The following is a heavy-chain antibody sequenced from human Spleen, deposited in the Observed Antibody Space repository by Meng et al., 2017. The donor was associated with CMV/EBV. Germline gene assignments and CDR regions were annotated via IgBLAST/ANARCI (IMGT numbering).Heavy chain of an antibody. Sequence: SVKVSCKASGYTFIGYYMHWMRQAPGQGLEWMGGIIPLFGAASYAQNFQGRVTITTDEFTTTAYMEVSSLRSEDTAMYYCATNDQLLFSRMDVWGQGTTVTVSS. D-gene: IGHD2-2*01. CDR2: IIPLFGAA. V-gene: IGHV1-69*05. J-gene: IGHJ6*02. CDR3: ATNDQLLFSRMDV. CDR1: GYTFIGYY.